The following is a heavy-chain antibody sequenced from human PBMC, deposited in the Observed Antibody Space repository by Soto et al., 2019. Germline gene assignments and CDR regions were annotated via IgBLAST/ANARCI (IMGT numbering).Heavy chain of an antibody. CDR3: ARDPWAADY. CDR1: GFTVSTKY. V-gene: IGHV3-66*01. J-gene: IGHJ4*02. CDR2: IYSGGST. D-gene: IGHD3-16*01. Sequence: EVQLVESGGGLVKPGGSLRLSCAASGFTVSTKYMSWVRQAPGKGLEWVSVIYSGGSTFYADSVRGRFTISRDNSKDTVNLQMNSLRAEDAAVYYCARDPWAADYWGQGTLVPVSS.